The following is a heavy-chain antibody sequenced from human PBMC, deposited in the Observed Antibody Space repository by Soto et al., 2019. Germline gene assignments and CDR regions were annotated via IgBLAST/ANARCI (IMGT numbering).Heavy chain of an antibody. J-gene: IGHJ6*02. CDR1: GFTFSSYS. Sequence: EVQLVASGGGLVKPGGSLRLSCAASGFTFSSYSMNWVRQAPGKGLEWVSIMSSRSSYIYYADSVKGRFTICRDNAKNSMYLQMNSLRAEDTAVYYCARCGSFTDAAMDVWGQGTTVTVSS. V-gene: IGHV3-21*01. CDR3: ARCGSFTDAAMDV. CDR2: MSSRSSYI. D-gene: IGHD1-26*01.